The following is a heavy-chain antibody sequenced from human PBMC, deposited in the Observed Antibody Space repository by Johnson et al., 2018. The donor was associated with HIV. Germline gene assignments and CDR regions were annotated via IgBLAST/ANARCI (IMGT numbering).Heavy chain of an antibody. Sequence: QVQLVESGGGVVQPGRSLRLSCAASGFTFSSYAMHWVRQAPGKGLEWVAVISYDGSNKYYADSVKGRFTISRDNANNSLYLQMNSLRAEDTAVYYCARDAHFWVQGLARWPDVFDIWGQGTMVTVSS. V-gene: IGHV3-30-3*01. D-gene: IGHD3-10*01. CDR3: ARDAHFWVQGLARWPDVFDI. CDR1: GFTFSSYA. CDR2: ISYDGSNK. J-gene: IGHJ3*02.